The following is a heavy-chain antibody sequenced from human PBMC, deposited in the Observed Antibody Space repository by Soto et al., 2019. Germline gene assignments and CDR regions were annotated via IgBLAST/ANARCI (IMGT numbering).Heavy chain of an antibody. D-gene: IGHD1-26*01. CDR3: ARSRKQRTAGARFDP. CDR1: GGSISSYY. Sequence: PSETLSLTCTVSGGSISSYYWSWIRQPPGKGLEWIGYIYYSGSTNYNPSLKSRVTISVDTSKNQFSLKLSSVTAADTAVYYCARSRKQRTAGARFDPWGQGTLVTVSS. V-gene: IGHV4-59*01. J-gene: IGHJ5*02. CDR2: IYYSGST.